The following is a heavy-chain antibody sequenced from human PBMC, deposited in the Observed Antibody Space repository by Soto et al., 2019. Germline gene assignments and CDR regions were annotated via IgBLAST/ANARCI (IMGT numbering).Heavy chain of an antibody. V-gene: IGHV1-69*01. D-gene: IGHD2-2*01. J-gene: IGHJ6*02. Sequence: QVQLVQSGAEVKKPGSSVKVSCKASGGTFGSYAISWVRQAPGQGLEWMGGIIPIPGTANYAQKFQGRVTMAADESTSTAYMELSSLRSEDTAVYYCARSQGSSTSLEINYNYYYGMDVWGQGTTVTVSS. CDR2: IIPIPGTA. CDR3: ARSQGSSTSLEINYNYYYGMDV. CDR1: GGTFGSYA.